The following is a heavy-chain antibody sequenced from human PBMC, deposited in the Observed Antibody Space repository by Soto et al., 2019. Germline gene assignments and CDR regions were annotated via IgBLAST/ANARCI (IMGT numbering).Heavy chain of an antibody. CDR3: ARLPLLVPAATASEGYYGMDV. CDR2: IYYNDNT. V-gene: IGHV4-34*01. CDR1: GGSFSGYY. D-gene: IGHD2-2*01. J-gene: IGHJ6*02. Sequence: SETLSLTCAVYGGSFSGYYWSWIRQPPGKGLEWIGTIYYNDNTYYNPSLKSRVTVSVDTSKNQFSLKLSSVTAADTAVYYCARLPLLVPAATASEGYYGMDVWGQGTTVTVSS.